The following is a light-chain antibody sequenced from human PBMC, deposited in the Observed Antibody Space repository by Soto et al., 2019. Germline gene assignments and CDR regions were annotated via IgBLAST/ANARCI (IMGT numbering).Light chain of an antibody. CDR2: GAS. CDR1: QSLTNNY. CDR3: QQYEAAVT. J-gene: IGKJ1*01. V-gene: IGKV3-20*01. Sequence: EIVLTQSPGTLSLSPGERATLSCRASQSLTNNYFAWYQQIPGRALRLLIDGASTRATGIPDRFSGSGSGTDFTLTISRLEAEDVAVYYCQQYEAAVTFGQGTKVEI.